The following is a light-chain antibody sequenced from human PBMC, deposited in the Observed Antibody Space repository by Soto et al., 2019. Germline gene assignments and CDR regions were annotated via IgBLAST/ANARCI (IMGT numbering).Light chain of an antibody. CDR3: AAWDDSLNGWV. Sequence: QSVLTPPPSASGTPGQRVSISCSGSSSNIGSNAVNWYQQLPGTAPKLLIYNNDQRPSGVPDRLSGSKSGTSASLAISCLQSDDEADYFCAAWDDSLNGWVFGGGTKLTVL. CDR1: SSNIGSNA. CDR2: NND. J-gene: IGLJ3*02. V-gene: IGLV1-44*01.